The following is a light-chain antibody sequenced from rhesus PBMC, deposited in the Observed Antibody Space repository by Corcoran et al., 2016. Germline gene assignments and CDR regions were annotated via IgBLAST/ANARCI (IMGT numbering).Light chain of an antibody. V-gene: IGKV1S14*01. Sequence: DIQMTQSPSSLSASVGHTVTITCRTSQAIRNYLAWYQQKPGKAPKPLIYYASNLESGVPSRFSGSGSGTDFTLTISSLPPEDFATYYCQQHNSYPLAFGGGTKVELK. CDR1: QAIRNY. J-gene: IGKJ4*01. CDR2: YAS. CDR3: QQHNSYPLA.